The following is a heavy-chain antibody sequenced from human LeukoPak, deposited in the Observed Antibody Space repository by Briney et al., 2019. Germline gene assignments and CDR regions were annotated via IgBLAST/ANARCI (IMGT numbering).Heavy chain of an antibody. CDR2: IYYSGST. CDR1: GGSISSYY. Sequence: SETLSLTCTVSGGSISSYYWSWIRQHPGKGLEWIGYIYYSGSTYYNPSLKSRVTISVDTSKNQFSLKLSSVTAADTAVYYCARVRGSRIWFGELYIDYWGQGTLVTVSS. D-gene: IGHD3-10*01. V-gene: IGHV4-59*06. CDR3: ARVRGSRIWFGELYIDY. J-gene: IGHJ4*02.